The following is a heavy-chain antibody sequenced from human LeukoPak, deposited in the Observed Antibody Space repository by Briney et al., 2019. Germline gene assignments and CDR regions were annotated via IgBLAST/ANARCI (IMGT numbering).Heavy chain of an antibody. D-gene: IGHD3-22*01. CDR3: AKDRALQLIVVAVDY. CDR2: ISYDGSNK. CDR1: GFTFSSYG. J-gene: IGHJ4*02. Sequence: GRSLRLSCAASGFTFSSYGMHWVRQAPGKGLEWVAVISYDGSNKYYADSVKGRFTISRDNSKNTLYLQMNSLRAEDTAVYYCAKDRALQLIVVAVDYRGQGTLVTVSS. V-gene: IGHV3-30*18.